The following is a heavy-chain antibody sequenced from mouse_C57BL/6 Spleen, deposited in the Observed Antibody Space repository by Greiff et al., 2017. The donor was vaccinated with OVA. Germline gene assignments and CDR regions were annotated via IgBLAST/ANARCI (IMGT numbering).Heavy chain of an antibody. D-gene: IGHD1-3*01. V-gene: IGHV5-17*01. CDR3: ARSGKGYFDY. J-gene: IGHJ2*01. Sequence: EVKLMESGGGLVKPGGSLKLSCAASGFTFSDYGMHWVRQAPEKGLEWVAYISSGSSTIYYADTVKGRFTISRDNAKNTLFLQMTSLRSEDTAMYYCARSGKGYFDYWGQGTTLTVSS. CDR2: ISSGSSTI. CDR1: GFTFSDYG.